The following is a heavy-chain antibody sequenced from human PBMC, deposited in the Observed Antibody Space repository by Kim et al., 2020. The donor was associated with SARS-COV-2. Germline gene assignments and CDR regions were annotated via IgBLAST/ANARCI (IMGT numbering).Heavy chain of an antibody. D-gene: IGHD6-6*01. CDR1: GGSISSYY. J-gene: IGHJ6*02. CDR3: ARTPSIAARRGYYYYGMDV. V-gene: IGHV4-59*08. Sequence: SETLSLTCTVSGGSISSYYWSWIRQPPGKGLEWIGYIYYSGSTNYNPSLKRRVTISVDTSKNQFSLKLSSVTAADTAVYYCARTPSIAARRGYYYYGMDVWGQGTTVTVSS. CDR2: IYYSGST.